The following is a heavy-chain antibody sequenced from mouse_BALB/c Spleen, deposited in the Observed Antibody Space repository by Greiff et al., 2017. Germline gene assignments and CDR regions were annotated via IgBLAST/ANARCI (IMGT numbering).Heavy chain of an antibody. J-gene: IGHJ3*01. CDR1: GFTFSDYY. Sequence: EVKLMESGGGLVKPGGSLKLSCAASGFTFSDYYMNWVRQTPEKRLEWVATISDCGSYTYYPDSVTGRITISRDNAKNNLYLQMSSLKSEDTAMYYCARGTYYYFAYWGQGTLVTVSA. CDR3: ARGTYYYFAY. D-gene: IGHD1-1*02. CDR2: ISDCGSYT. V-gene: IGHV5-4*02.